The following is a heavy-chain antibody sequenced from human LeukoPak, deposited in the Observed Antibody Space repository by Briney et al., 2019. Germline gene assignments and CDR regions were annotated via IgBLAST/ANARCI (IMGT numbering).Heavy chain of an antibody. D-gene: IGHD3-3*01. Sequence: ASVTVSCKVSGYTLTELSMHWVRQAPGKGLEWMGGIDPEDGETLYAQKFQGRVTMTEDTSTDTAYMELSSLRSEDTAVYYCATLGGPHYDFWSGYQNSDNWFDPWGQGTLVTVSS. CDR3: ATLGGPHYDFWSGYQNSDNWFDP. CDR2: IDPEDGET. J-gene: IGHJ5*02. CDR1: GYTLTELS. V-gene: IGHV1-24*01.